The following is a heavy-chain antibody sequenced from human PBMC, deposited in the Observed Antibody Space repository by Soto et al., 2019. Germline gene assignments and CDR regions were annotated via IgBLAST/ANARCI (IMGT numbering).Heavy chain of an antibody. CDR1: GGTFSSYA. CDR3: VRRGYSYGYPRPLDY. Sequence: SVKVSCKASGGTFSSYAISWVRQAPGQGLEWMGGIIPIFGSANYAQKFQGRVTITADESTSTAYMELSSLRSEDTAVYYCVRRGYSYGYPRPLDYWGQGTLVTVSS. V-gene: IGHV1-69*01. D-gene: IGHD5-18*01. J-gene: IGHJ4*02. CDR2: IIPIFGSA.